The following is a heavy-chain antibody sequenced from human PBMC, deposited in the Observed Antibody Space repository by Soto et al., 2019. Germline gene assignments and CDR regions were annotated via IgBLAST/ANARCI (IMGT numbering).Heavy chain of an antibody. V-gene: IGHV3-33*01. CDR2: IWYDGSNK. J-gene: IGHJ3*02. CDR3: ARMTTVTGDALDI. CDR1: GFTFSSYG. Sequence: QVHLVESGGGVVQPGRSLRLSCAASGFTFSSYGMHWVRQAPGTGLEWVAVIWYDGSNKYYGDSVKGRFTISRDNSKNTLYLQMNSLRAEDTAVYYCARMTTVTGDALDIWGQGTMVTVSS. D-gene: IGHD4-17*01.